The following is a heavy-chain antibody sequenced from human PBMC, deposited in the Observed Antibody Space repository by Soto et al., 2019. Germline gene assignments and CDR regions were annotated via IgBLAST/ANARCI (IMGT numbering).Heavy chain of an antibody. Sequence: SETLSLTCTVSGGSVSSGSYYWSWIRQPPGKGLEWIGYIYYSGSTNYNPSLKSRVTISVDTSKNQFSLKLSSVTAADTAVYYCARWGAMTMVRGVISSWFDPWGQGTLVTVSS. V-gene: IGHV4-61*01. J-gene: IGHJ5*02. CDR3: ARWGAMTMVRGVISSWFDP. CDR1: GGSVSSGSYY. CDR2: IYYSGST. D-gene: IGHD3-10*01.